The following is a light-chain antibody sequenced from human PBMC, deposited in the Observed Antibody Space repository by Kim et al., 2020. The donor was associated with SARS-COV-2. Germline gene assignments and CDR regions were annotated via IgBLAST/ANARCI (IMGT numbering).Light chain of an antibody. CDR2: GTP. J-gene: IGKJ4*01. V-gene: IGKV3-20*01. Sequence: GERATISCRASQIVSNDVLAWYQHKHGQSPRLLIYGTPHRATGIPDRFSGSGSGTDFTLTISRLEPEDFAVYFCQESGNSPSPLTFGGGTKVDIK. CDR1: QIVSNDV. CDR3: QESGNSPSPLT.